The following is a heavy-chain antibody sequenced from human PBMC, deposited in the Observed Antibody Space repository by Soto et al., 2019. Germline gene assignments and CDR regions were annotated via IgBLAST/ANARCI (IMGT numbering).Heavy chain of an antibody. Sequence: QVQLQESGPGLVKPSGTLSLTCAVSGGSISSNNWWSWVRQPPGKGLEWIGEIYHSGSTNYNPSLKSRVTISVDKSKNQFSLKLSSVTAADTVVYYCARIWQYLVQGCTGWFDPWGQGTLVTVSS. V-gene: IGHV4-4*02. D-gene: IGHD6-13*01. CDR2: IYHSGST. CDR3: ARIWQYLVQGCTGWFDP. CDR1: GGSISSNNW. J-gene: IGHJ5*02.